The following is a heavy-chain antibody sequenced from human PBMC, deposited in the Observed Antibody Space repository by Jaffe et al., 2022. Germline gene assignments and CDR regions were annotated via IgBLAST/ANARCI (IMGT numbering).Heavy chain of an antibody. CDR3: AKNEGYNYDTSGFSYYFDY. J-gene: IGHJ4*02. Sequence: QVQLVESGGGVVQPGGSLRLSCAASGFTLKNYGMHWVRQTPGKGLEWVAFLWFDGNNEYYSDSVKGRFTISRDNSKNTVYLQMNSLRAEDTAVYYCAKNEGYNYDTSGFSYYFDYWGQGTLVTVSS. CDR1: GFTLKNYG. CDR2: LWFDGNNE. D-gene: IGHD3-22*01. V-gene: IGHV3-30*02.